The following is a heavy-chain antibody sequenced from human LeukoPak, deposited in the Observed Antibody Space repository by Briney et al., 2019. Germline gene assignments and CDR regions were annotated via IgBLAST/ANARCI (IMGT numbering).Heavy chain of an antibody. CDR1: GHSISSGYF. J-gene: IGHJ4*02. CDR3: VIIPEGQTAYFDY. D-gene: IGHD2-21*02. Sequence: PSETLSLTCAVSGHSISSGYFWGWIRQPPGKGLEWIGSIYHSGRTYYNPSLKSRVTISVDTSKNQFSLRLNSVTAADTAVYYCVIIPEGQTAYFDYWGQGTLVTVSS. CDR2: IYHSGRT. V-gene: IGHV4-38-2*01.